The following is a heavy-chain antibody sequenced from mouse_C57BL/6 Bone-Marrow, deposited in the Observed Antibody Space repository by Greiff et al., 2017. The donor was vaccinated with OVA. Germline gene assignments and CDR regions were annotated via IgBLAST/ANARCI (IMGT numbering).Heavy chain of an antibody. CDR2: INYDGSST. CDR3: ASDLWYFDV. J-gene: IGHJ1*03. CDR1: GFTFSDYY. Sequence: VVESEGGLVQPGSSMKLSCTASGFTFSDYYMAWVRQVPEKGLEWVANINYDGSSTYYLDSLKSRFIISRDNAKNILYLQMSSLQSEYTATYYCASDLWYFDVWGTGTTVTVSS. V-gene: IGHV5-16*01.